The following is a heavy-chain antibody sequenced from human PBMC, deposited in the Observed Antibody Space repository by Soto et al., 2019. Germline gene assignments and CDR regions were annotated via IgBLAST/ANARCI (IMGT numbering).Heavy chain of an antibody. J-gene: IGHJ4*02. CDR1: GGSISTVNYW. V-gene: IGHV4-30-4*01. D-gene: IGHD7-27*01. Sequence: QVQLQESGPGLVKPSQTLSLTCTVSGGSISTVNYWWSWIRQSPDMGLECIGNIYNGGSTYNNPSLESRVTMSVDTSKNQLSLTLSSVSAADTAVYYCARGPSGDKVDSWGQGTLVTVSS. CDR3: ARGPSGDKVDS. CDR2: IYNGGST.